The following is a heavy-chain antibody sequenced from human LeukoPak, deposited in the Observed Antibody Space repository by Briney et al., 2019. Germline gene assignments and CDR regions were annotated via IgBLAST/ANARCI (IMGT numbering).Heavy chain of an antibody. CDR1: GGSISSYY. V-gene: IGHV4-59*01. Sequence: PSETLSLTCTVSGGSISSYYWSWIRQPPGRGLEWIGYIYYSGSTNYNPSLKSRVTISVDTSKNQFSLKLSSVTAADTAVYYCARFVGGGLVPAFIYWFDPWGQGTLVTVSS. CDR2: IYYSGST. J-gene: IGHJ5*02. CDR3: ARFVGGGLVPAFIYWFDP. D-gene: IGHD2-2*01.